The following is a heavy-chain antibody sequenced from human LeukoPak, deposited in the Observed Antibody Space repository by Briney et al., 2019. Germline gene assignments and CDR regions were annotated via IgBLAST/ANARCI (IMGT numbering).Heavy chain of an antibody. D-gene: IGHD3-22*01. Sequence: GGSLRLSCAASGFTFSSYSMNWVRQAPGKGLEWVSSISSSSSYIYYADSVRGRFTISRDNAKNSLYLQMNSLRAEDTAVYYCAKKGYYDGSGYYMYYFDHWGQGTLVTVPS. CDR1: GFTFSSYS. CDR2: ISSSSSYI. CDR3: AKKGYYDGSGYYMYYFDH. J-gene: IGHJ4*02. V-gene: IGHV3-21*04.